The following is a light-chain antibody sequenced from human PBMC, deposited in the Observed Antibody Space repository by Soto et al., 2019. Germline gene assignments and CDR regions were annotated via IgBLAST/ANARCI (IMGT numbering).Light chain of an antibody. J-gene: IGLJ3*02. CDR3: SSYTSSSTWV. Sequence: QSALAQPASVSGSPGQSITISCTGTSSDVGGYNYVSWYQQHPGKAPKLMIYEVSNRPSGVSNRFSGSKSGNTASLTIPGLQAEDEADYYCSSYTSSSTWVFGGGTKVTVL. V-gene: IGLV2-14*01. CDR1: SSDVGGYNY. CDR2: EVS.